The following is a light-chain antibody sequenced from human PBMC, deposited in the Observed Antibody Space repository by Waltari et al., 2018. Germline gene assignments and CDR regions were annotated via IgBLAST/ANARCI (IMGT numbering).Light chain of an antibody. V-gene: IGKV1-39*01. J-gene: IGKJ5*01. Sequence: DIQMTQSPSSLSASVGHRVTITYRASQSIGDYVNWFQQKPGKAPNLLIYAASSLQSGVPSRFSGGGSGTDFTLTISSLHPEDFATYYCQQVYSPPITFGQGTRLEIK. CDR3: QQVYSPPIT. CDR1: QSIGDY. CDR2: AAS.